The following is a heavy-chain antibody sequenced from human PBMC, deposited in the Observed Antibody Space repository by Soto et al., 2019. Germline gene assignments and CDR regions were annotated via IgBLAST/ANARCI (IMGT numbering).Heavy chain of an antibody. D-gene: IGHD1-26*01. CDR2: IGPESGAT. CDR3: GRGRSGQIVVFY. CDR1: GYTFTGHY. V-gene: IGHV1-2*02. J-gene: IGHJ4*02. Sequence: SVKVSCKASGYTFTGHYIHWVRQAPEQGPEWMGEIGPESGATRYAQKFQGRVTMTRDTSITTVYMELKNLSPDDTAVYYCGRGRSGQIVVFYWGQGTPVTVSS.